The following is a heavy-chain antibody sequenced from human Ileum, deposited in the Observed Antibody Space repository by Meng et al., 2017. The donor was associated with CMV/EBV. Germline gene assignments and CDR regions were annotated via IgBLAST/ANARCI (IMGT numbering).Heavy chain of an antibody. CDR1: SGSLSALF. D-gene: IGHD1-26*01. CDR3: ARGRDFWWEMDY. V-gene: IGHV4-34*01. Sequence: HEQLHQGEEGRWRPRETLSLTAACESGSLSALFLGRTRRPPGKGLEWIGESSHRGNPNYNPSLKRRVTISVDASKNQFSLNMRSVTAADTAVYYCARGRDFWWEMDYTGQGTLVTVSS. CDR2: SSHRGNP. J-gene: IGHJ4*02.